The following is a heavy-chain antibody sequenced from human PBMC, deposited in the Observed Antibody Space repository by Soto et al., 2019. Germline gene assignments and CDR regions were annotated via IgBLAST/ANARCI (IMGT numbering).Heavy chain of an antibody. CDR1: GDSISSDGYH. J-gene: IGHJ4*02. Sequence: PSETLSLTCTVSGDSISSDGYHWSWIRQSPGKGLEWIGYIYNGGRTFYRPSLESRINMSLDATNNSYSLRLTSVTAADTAVYYCARAPVGMDSINFFDHWGQGILVTVSS. V-gene: IGHV4-30-4*01. D-gene: IGHD2-8*01. CDR2: IYNGGRT. CDR3: ARAPVGMDSINFFDH.